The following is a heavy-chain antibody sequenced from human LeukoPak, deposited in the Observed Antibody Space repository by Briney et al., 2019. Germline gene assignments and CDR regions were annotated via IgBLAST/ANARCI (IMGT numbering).Heavy chain of an antibody. CDR2: IASSGSTI. D-gene: IGHD3-22*01. Sequence: GGSLRLSCSASGFTFSNYEMNWVRQAPGKGLEWVSYIASSGSTIYYADSVKGRFTISRDNAKSSLYLQMNSLRADDTAVYYCATSRGYFFRWFQHWGQGTLVTVSS. CDR3: ATSRGYFFRWFQH. J-gene: IGHJ1*01. V-gene: IGHV3-48*03. CDR1: GFTFSNYE.